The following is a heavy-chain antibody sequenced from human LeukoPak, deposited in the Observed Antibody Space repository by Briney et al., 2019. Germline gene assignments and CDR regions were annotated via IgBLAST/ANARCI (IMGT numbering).Heavy chain of an antibody. V-gene: IGHV3-48*04. CDR3: ASWPGGWYGEDY. CDR1: GFTFSSYG. J-gene: IGHJ4*02. D-gene: IGHD6-19*01. Sequence: GGSLRLSCAASGFTFSSYGMHWVRQAPGKGLEWISFVSISSGTIYYADSVKGRFSISRDNAKSSLDLQMNSLRAEDTAVYYCASWPGGWYGEDYWGQGTLVTVSS. CDR2: VSISSGTI.